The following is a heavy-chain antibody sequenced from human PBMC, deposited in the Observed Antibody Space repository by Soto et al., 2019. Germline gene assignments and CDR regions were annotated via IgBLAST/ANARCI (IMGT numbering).Heavy chain of an antibody. CDR1: GGSISSHY. V-gene: IGHV4-59*11. CDR2: IYYRGST. D-gene: IGHD1-26*01. J-gene: IGHJ6*02. CDR3: ARDGREASGMDV. Sequence: LSLTCTVSGGSISSHYWSWVRQAPGKGLEWIGHIYYRGSTTYNPSLRSRSTISVDTSNNQFSLKLNSVTTADTAVYYCARDGREASGMDVWGQGTKVTVSS.